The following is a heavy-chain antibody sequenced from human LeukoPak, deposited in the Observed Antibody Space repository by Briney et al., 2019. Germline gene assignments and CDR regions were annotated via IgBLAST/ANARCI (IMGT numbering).Heavy chain of an antibody. V-gene: IGHV3-30-3*01. Sequence: GGSLRLSCAASGFTFSSYAMHWVRQAPGKGLEWVAVISYDGSNKYYADSVKGRFTISRDNSKNTLYLQMNSLRAEDTAVYYCARDAGTTVVTYYFDYWGQGTLVTVSS. CDR3: ARDAGTTVVTYYFDY. CDR2: ISYDGSNK. CDR1: GFTFSSYA. D-gene: IGHD4-23*01. J-gene: IGHJ4*02.